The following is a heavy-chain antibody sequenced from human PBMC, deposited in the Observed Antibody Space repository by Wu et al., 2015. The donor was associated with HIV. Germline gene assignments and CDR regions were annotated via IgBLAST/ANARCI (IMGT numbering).Heavy chain of an antibody. CDR1: GYSFTGYY. CDR3: ARDLVYGSGSYSSF. V-gene: IGHV1-2*02. Sequence: QVQLVQSGAEVKKPGSSVKVSCKASGYSFTGYYMHWVRQAPGQGLEWMGWINPNSGGTNYAQKFQGRVTMTRDTSISTAYMELSRLRSDDTAVYYCARDLVYGSGSYSSFWGQGTLVTVSS. D-gene: IGHD3-10*01. CDR2: INPNSGGT. J-gene: IGHJ4*02.